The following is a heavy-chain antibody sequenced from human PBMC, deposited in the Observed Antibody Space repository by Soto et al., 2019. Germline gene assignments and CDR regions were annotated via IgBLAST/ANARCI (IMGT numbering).Heavy chain of an antibody. CDR3: ARESTVRGLEY. J-gene: IGHJ4*02. Sequence: QVQLVQSGAEVKKPGASVKVSCKASGYTFISYGISWVRQAPGQGLEWMGWISAYNSHTNYAQKLQGRVTMTTDTATSTAYMELRSLRSDDTAEYYCARESTVRGLEYWGQGTLVTVSS. V-gene: IGHV1-18*01. CDR1: GYTFISYG. D-gene: IGHD4-17*01. CDR2: ISAYNSHT.